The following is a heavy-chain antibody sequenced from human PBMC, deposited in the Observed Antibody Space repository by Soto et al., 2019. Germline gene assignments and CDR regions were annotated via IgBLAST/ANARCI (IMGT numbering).Heavy chain of an antibody. Sequence: GASVKVSCKASGYTFTSYDINWVRQATGQGLEWMGWMNPNSGNTGYAQKFQGRVTMTRNTSISTAYMELSSLRSEDTAVYYCARVAQYSSSWYSSSWFDPWGQGTLVTVSS. J-gene: IGHJ5*02. D-gene: IGHD6-13*01. CDR1: GYTFTSYD. CDR2: MNPNSGNT. V-gene: IGHV1-8*01. CDR3: ARVAQYSSSWYSSSWFDP.